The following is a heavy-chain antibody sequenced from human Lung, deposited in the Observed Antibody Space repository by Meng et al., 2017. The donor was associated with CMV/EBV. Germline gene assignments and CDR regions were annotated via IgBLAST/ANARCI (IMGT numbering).Heavy chain of an antibody. Sequence: SXAASGFTISNYAMHCVRQAPGKGLEWVAVISYDRSNKYYADSVKGRFTISRDDSKNTLYLQMNSLRAEDTAVYYGATGDIVVMIAIPLDYWGQGTXVTVSS. V-gene: IGHV3-30-3*01. CDR1: GFTISNYA. J-gene: IGHJ4*02. CDR3: ATGDIVVMIAIPLDY. D-gene: IGHD2-21*01. CDR2: ISYDRSNK.